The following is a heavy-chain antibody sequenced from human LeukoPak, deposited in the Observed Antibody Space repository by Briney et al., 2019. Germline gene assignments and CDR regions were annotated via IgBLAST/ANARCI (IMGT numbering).Heavy chain of an antibody. CDR1: GFTFSSYA. D-gene: IGHD2-21*01. Sequence: GGSLRLSCAASGFTFSSYAMSWVRQAPGKGLEWASAISGSGGSTYYADSVKGRFTISRDNSKNTLYLQMNSLRAEDTAVYYCAKGKVNHDGALDAWGQGTLVTVSS. CDR3: AKGKVNHDGALDA. CDR2: ISGSGGST. V-gene: IGHV3-23*01. J-gene: IGHJ3*01.